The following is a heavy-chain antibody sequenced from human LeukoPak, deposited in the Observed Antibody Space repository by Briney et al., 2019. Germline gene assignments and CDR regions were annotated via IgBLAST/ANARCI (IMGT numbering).Heavy chain of an antibody. Sequence: ASVKVSCKASGYTFTSYGISWVRQAPGQGLEGMGWISAYNGNTNYAQKLQGRVTMTTDTSTSTAYMELRSLRSDDTAVYYCARGPSYYDILTGYYLVDYWGQGTLVTVSS. CDR1: GYTFTSYG. D-gene: IGHD3-9*01. CDR2: ISAYNGNT. J-gene: IGHJ4*02. V-gene: IGHV1-18*01. CDR3: ARGPSYYDILTGYYLVDY.